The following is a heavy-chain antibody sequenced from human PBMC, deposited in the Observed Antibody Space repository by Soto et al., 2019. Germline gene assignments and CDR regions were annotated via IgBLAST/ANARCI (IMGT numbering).Heavy chain of an antibody. Sequence: QLQLQESGSGLVKPSQTLSLTCAVSGGSISSGGYSWSWIRQPPGKGLEWIGYIYHSGSTYYNPSLKSRVTISVDRSKNQFSLQLSSVTAADTAVYYCARAGGLGAVAADYWGQGTPVTVSS. V-gene: IGHV4-30-2*01. CDR1: GGSISSGGYS. CDR2: IYHSGST. D-gene: IGHD6-19*01. J-gene: IGHJ4*02. CDR3: ARAGGLGAVAADY.